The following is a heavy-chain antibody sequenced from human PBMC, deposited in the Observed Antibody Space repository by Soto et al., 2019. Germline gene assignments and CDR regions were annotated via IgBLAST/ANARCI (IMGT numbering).Heavy chain of an antibody. CDR3: ARSGYSSSWYSVFDY. V-gene: IGHV3-74*01. D-gene: IGHD6-13*01. CDR1: GFTFSDYW. CDR2: INGDGGTT. Sequence: EVQLVESGGGLVQPGGSLRLSCAASGFTFSDYWMHWVRQAPGKGLVWVSRINGDGGTTYYADSVKGRFTVSRDNAKNTLYLQMNSLRAEDTAVYYCARSGYSSSWYSVFDYWGQGTLVTVSS. J-gene: IGHJ4*02.